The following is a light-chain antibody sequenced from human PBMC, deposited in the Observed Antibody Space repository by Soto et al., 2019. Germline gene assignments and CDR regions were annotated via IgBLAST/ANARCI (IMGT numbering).Light chain of an antibody. J-gene: IGKJ5*01. CDR3: QQSYTTPIT. CDR2: AAS. V-gene: IGKV1-39*01. CDR1: QSISSW. Sequence: DIQMTQSPSSLSASVEDRDTITCRSSQSISSWLAWYQQKPGKAPNLLVYAASSLQSGVPSRFTGSGSGTDFTLTISSLQPEDFATYFCQQSYTTPITFGQGTRLEIK.